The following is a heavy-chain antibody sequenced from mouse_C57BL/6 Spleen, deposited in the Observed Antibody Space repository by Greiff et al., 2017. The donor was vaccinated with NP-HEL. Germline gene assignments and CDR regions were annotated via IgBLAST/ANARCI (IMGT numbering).Heavy chain of an antibody. J-gene: IGHJ3*01. Sequence: VQLQQSGPGLVQPSQSLSITCTVSGFSLTSYGVHWVRQSPGKGLEWLGVIWSGGSTDYNAAFISRLSISKDNSKSQVFFKMNSLQADDTAIYYCASSYPFAYWGQGTLVTVSA. CDR2: IWSGGST. CDR3: ASSYPFAY. V-gene: IGHV2-2*01. D-gene: IGHD2-10*01. CDR1: GFSLTSYG.